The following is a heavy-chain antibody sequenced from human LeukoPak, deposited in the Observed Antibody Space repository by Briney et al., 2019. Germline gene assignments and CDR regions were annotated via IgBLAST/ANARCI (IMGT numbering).Heavy chain of an antibody. Sequence: GGSLRLSCAASGFTFSSYAMSWVRQAPGKGLEWVSSISSSSSYIYYADSVKGRFTISRDNAKNSLYLQMNSLRAEDTAVYYCARDHRHDFWSGYYTYWGQGTLVTVSS. CDR1: GFTFSSYA. CDR2: ISSSSSYI. CDR3: ARDHRHDFWSGYYTY. V-gene: IGHV3-21*01. D-gene: IGHD3-3*01. J-gene: IGHJ4*02.